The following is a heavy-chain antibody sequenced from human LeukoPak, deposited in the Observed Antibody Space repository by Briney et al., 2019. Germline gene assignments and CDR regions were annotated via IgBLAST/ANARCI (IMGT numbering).Heavy chain of an antibody. D-gene: IGHD2-15*01. V-gene: IGHV3-23*01. CDR1: GFIFSNYA. J-gene: IGHJ4*02. CDR2: ISGSDDNT. Sequence: QPGGSLRLSCAASGFIFSNYAMSWVRQAPGKGLEWVSAISGSDDNTYYADSVRGRFTISRDNSKNTLYLQMNSLRAEDTAIYFCAKSRSGVSSRYNYWGQGTLVTVSS. CDR3: AKSRSGVSSRYNY.